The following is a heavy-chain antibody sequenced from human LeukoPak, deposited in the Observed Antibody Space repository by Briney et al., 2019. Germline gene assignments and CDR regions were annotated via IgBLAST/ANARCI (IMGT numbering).Heavy chain of an antibody. CDR2: INHSGST. CDR1: GGSFSGYY. D-gene: IGHD2-2*02. CDR3: ARRYQLLYSNWFDP. Sequence: PSETLSLTCAVYGGSFSGYYWSWIRQPPGKGLEWIGEINHSGSTNYNPSLKSRVTISVDTPKNQFSLKLSSVTAADTAVYYCARRYQLLYSNWFDPWGQGTLVTVSS. J-gene: IGHJ5*02. V-gene: IGHV4-34*01.